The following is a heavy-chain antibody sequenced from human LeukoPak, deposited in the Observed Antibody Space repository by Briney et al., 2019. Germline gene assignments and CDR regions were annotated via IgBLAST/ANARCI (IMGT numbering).Heavy chain of an antibody. D-gene: IGHD1-20*01. CDR1: GGSISSYY. CDR3: ARDTYNWNVDAFDP. Sequence: SETLSLTCTVSGGSISSYYWSWIRQPPGKGLEWIGEINHSGSTDYNPSLKGRVTISIDKSKNHFSLKLTSVTAADTAIYYCARDTYNWNVDAFDPWGQGTLVTVSS. CDR2: INHSGST. J-gene: IGHJ5*02. V-gene: IGHV4-34*01.